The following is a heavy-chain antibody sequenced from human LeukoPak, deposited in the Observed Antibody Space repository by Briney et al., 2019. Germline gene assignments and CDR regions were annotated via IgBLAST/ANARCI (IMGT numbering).Heavy chain of an antibody. CDR2: NNPKSGNT. D-gene: IGHD3-16*01. CDR1: GYTFSNYD. J-gene: IGHJ4*02. V-gene: IGHV1-8*02. CDR3: ARGRGMAEFSI. Sequence: ASVRVSCKASGYTFSNYDINWVRQATGQGLEWIGWNNPKSGNTGYAQKFQGRVTMTRVNANNTAYMELTSLTFDDTAVYYCARGRGMAEFSIWGQGTLVTVSS.